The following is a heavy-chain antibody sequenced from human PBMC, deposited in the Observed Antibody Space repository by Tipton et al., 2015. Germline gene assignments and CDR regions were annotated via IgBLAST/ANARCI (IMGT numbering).Heavy chain of an antibody. V-gene: IGHV4-59*08. CDR3: ARKPVVRGAYYYFDY. CDR2: IHYSGAT. CDR1: GDSINSYY. Sequence: TLSLTCTVSGDSINSYYWSWIRQPPGKGLEWIGYIHYSGATKYNPSLKSRVTISVDTSKNQFSLTLNSVTAADTAFYYCARKPVVRGAYYYFDYWGQGTLVTVSS. J-gene: IGHJ4*02. D-gene: IGHD3-10*01.